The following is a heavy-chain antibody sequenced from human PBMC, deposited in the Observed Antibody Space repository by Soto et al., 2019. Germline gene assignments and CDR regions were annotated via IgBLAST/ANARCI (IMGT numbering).Heavy chain of an antibody. J-gene: IGHJ4*02. Sequence: EVQLVETGGGLVQPGGSLRLSCAASAFTCRSNYLSWVRQAPGKGLEWVSALSSEGGAWYTDSVKGRFAISRDNYRNTLSLEVDSLTVEDTAVYYCSGDVISVAGTADQWGQGTLVTVSS. V-gene: IGHV3-53*02. CDR2: LSSEGGA. CDR3: SGDVISVAGTADQ. D-gene: IGHD6-19*01. CDR1: AFTCRSNY.